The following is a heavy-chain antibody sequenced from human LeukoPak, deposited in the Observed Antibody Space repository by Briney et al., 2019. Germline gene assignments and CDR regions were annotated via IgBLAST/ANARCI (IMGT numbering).Heavy chain of an antibody. V-gene: IGHV3-7*01. CDR1: GFTFGDYA. J-gene: IGHJ4*02. Sequence: GGSLRLSCTASGFTFGDYALSWFRQAPGKGLEWVASIKQDGSDKYYMDSVKGRFTISKDNAKNSLYLQMNSLRAQDTALYYCARDKGPVTLDYWGQGTLVTVSS. CDR3: ARDKGPVTLDY. D-gene: IGHD4-23*01. CDR2: IKQDGSDK.